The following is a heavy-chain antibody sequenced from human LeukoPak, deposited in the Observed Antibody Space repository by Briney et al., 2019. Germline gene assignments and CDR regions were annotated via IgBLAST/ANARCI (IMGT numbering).Heavy chain of an antibody. Sequence: GGSLRLSCAASGSTFSSYAMSWVRQAPGKGLEWVSAISGSGGSTYYADSVKGRFTISRDNSENTLYLQMNSLRAEDTAVYYCAAQLAARPIDYWGQGTLVTVSS. CDR1: GSTFSSYA. J-gene: IGHJ4*02. D-gene: IGHD6-6*01. CDR3: AAQLAARPIDY. CDR2: ISGSGGST. V-gene: IGHV3-23*01.